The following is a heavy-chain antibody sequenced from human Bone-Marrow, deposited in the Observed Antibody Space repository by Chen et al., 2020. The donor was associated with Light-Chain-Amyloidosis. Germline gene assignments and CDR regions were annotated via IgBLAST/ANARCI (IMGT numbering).Heavy chain of an antibody. Sequence: EVQLVESGGGLVKPGGSLRLSCAASGFTSSSYTMNWVRQAPGKGLEWVSSISTSSNNIYYADALKGRFTISRDNAKNSLFLQVNSLRAEDTAVYYCARDGRDGYNYYGMDVWGQGTTVTVSS. CDR3: ARDGRDGYNYYGMDV. CDR2: ISTSSNNI. J-gene: IGHJ6*02. V-gene: IGHV3-21*01. CDR1: GFTSSSYT. D-gene: IGHD2-15*01.